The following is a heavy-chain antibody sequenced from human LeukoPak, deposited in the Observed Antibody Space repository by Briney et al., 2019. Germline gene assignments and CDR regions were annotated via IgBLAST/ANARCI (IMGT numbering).Heavy chain of an antibody. V-gene: IGHV3-23*01. CDR2: ISGSGGWT. CDR1: GFTFFTYG. J-gene: IGHJ4*02. CDR3: AKELRGYSGYDPFDY. Sequence: GGSLRLSCAASGFTFFTYGMTWVRQAPGKGLEWVSVISGSGGWTYHADSVKGRSTISRDNSKNTLFLQMNSLRAEDTAVYYCAKELRGYSGYDPFDYWGQGTLVTVSS. D-gene: IGHD5-12*01.